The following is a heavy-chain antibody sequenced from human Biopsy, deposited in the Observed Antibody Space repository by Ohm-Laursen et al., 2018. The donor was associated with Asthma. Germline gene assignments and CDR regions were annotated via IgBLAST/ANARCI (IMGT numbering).Heavy chain of an antibody. CDR3: ARGVDRVTGLLDHFDS. D-gene: IGHD2-21*02. J-gene: IGHJ4*02. CDR2: VYYSGST. V-gene: IGHV4-59*01. CDR1: GGSINNFY. Sequence: TLSLTCTVSGGSINNFYWSWIRQPPGKGLESIGHVYYSGSTNYNLSLKSRVTISIDASKNQFSLKLTSVTAADTAVYYCARGVDRVTGLLDHFDSWGQGTLVTVSS.